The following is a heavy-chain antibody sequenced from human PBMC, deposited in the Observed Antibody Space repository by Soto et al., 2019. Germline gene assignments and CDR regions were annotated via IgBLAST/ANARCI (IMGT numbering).Heavy chain of an antibody. CDR2: INANSGNT. Sequence: ASVKVSCKASGYTFTGYYMHWVRQAPGQGLEWMGWINANSGNTNYAQKFQGRVTMTTDTSMSTAYMELRSLRSDDTAVYYCARDPHLVVVSPYYFDYWGQGTLVTVSS. V-gene: IGHV1-2*02. CDR1: GYTFTGYY. D-gene: IGHD3-22*01. CDR3: ARDPHLVVVSPYYFDY. J-gene: IGHJ4*02.